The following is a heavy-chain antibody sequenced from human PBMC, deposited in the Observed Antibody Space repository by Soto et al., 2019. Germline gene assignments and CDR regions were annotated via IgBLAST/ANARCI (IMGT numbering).Heavy chain of an antibody. CDR1: GYTFTGYY. D-gene: IGHD4-17*01. Sequence: ASVKVSCKASGYTFTGYYMHWVRQAPGQGLEWMGWINPNSGGTNYAQKFQGRVTITRDTSASTAYMELSSLRSEDTAVYYCAREYGDYYYYMDVWGKGTTVTVSS. CDR3: AREYGDYYYYMDV. CDR2: INPNSGGT. J-gene: IGHJ6*03. V-gene: IGHV1-2*02.